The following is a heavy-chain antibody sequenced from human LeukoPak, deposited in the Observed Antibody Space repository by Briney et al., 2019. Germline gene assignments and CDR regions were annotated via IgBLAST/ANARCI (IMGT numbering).Heavy chain of an antibody. CDR2: MNPNSGNT. J-gene: IGHJ4*02. CDR1: GYTFTSYG. Sequence: ASVKVSCKTSGYTFTSYGISWVRQATGQGLEWMGWMNPNSGNTGYTQKFQGRVTITRNTSISTAYMELSSLRFEDTAVYYCARGPIAALNWGQGTLVTVSS. V-gene: IGHV1-8*03. CDR3: ARGPIAALN. D-gene: IGHD6-13*01.